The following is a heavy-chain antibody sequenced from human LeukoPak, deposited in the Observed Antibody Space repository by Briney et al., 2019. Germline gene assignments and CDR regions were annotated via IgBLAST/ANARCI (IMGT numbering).Heavy chain of an antibody. CDR3: ARGHDSSGYHPNWFDP. V-gene: IGHV1-2*02. D-gene: IGHD3-22*01. J-gene: IGHJ5*02. CDR2: INPNSGGT. Sequence: ASVKVSCKASGYTFTGYYMHWVRQAPGQGLEWMGWINPNSGGTNYAQKFQGRVTMTRDTSISTAYMELSRLRSDDTAVYYCARGHDSSGYHPNWFDPWGQGTLVTVSS. CDR1: GYTFTGYY.